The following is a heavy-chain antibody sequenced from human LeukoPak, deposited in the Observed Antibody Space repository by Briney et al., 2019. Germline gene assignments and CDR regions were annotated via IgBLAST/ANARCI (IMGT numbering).Heavy chain of an antibody. CDR3: AKMGSGFVVVPAARPRFDY. J-gene: IGHJ4*02. D-gene: IGHD2-2*01. V-gene: IGHV3-23*01. CDR1: GFTFSSYA. CDR2: ISGSGGST. Sequence: GGSLRLSCAASGFTFSSYAMSWVRQAPGKGLEWVSAISGSGGSTYYADSVKGRFTISRDNSKNTLYLQMNSLRAEDTAVYYCAKMGSGFVVVPAARPRFDYWGQGTLVTVSS.